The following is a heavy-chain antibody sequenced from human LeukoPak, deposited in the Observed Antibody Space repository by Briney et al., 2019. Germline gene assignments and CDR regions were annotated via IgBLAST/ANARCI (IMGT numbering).Heavy chain of an antibody. Sequence: TSETLSLTCTVSGGSISSYYWGWIRQPPGKGLEWIGSIYYSGSTYYNPSLKSRVTISVDTSKNQFSLKLSSVTAADTAVYYCARVREDDILTGYYDAFDIWGQGTMVTVSS. D-gene: IGHD3-9*01. J-gene: IGHJ3*02. CDR3: ARVREDDILTGYYDAFDI. CDR1: GGSISSYY. CDR2: IYYSGST. V-gene: IGHV4-39*07.